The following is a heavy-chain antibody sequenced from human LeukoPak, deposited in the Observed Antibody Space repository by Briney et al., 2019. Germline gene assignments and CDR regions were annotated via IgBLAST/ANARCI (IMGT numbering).Heavy chain of an antibody. CDR3: ARDLLWFGEFGTKNDY. D-gene: IGHD3-10*01. Sequence: PSETLSLTCTVSGGSVSSGSYYWSWIRQPPGKGLEWIGYIYYSGSTNYNPSLKSRVTISVDTSKNQFSLKLSSVTAADTAVYYCARDLLWFGEFGTKNDYWGQGTLVTVSS. V-gene: IGHV4-61*01. CDR2: IYYSGST. J-gene: IGHJ4*02. CDR1: GGSVSSGSYY.